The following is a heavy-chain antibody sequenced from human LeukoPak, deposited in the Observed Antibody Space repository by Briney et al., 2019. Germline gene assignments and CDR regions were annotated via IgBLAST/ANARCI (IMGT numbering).Heavy chain of an antibody. CDR1: GGSISSYY. Sequence: SETLSLTCTVSGGSISSYYWSWIRQPPGKGLEWIGYIYYSGSTNYNPSLKSRVTISVDTSKNQFSLKLSSVTAADTAVYYCARLGANDAFDIWGQGTMVTVS. V-gene: IGHV4-59*01. CDR3: ARLGANDAFDI. J-gene: IGHJ3*02. CDR2: IYYSGST. D-gene: IGHD1-26*01.